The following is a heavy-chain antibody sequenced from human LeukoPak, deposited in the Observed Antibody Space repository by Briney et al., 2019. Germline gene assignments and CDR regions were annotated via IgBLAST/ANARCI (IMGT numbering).Heavy chain of an antibody. J-gene: IGHJ6*02. CDR3: ARARGPYGMDV. CDR1: GFTFSDHY. D-gene: IGHD6-25*01. CDR2: TRNKANSYTT. V-gene: IGHV3-72*01. Sequence: GGSLRLSCAAPGFTFSDHYMDWVRQAPGKGLEWVGRTRNKANSYTTEYAASVKGRFTISRDDSKNSLYLQMNSLKTEDTAVYYCARARGPYGMDVWGQGTTVTVSS.